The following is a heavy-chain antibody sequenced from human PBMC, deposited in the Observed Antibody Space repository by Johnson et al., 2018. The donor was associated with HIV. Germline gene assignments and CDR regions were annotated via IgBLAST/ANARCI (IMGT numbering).Heavy chain of an antibody. V-gene: IGHV3-23*04. D-gene: IGHD2-2*01. J-gene: IGHJ3*02. Sequence: VQLVESGGGLIQPGGSLRLSCAASGFTFSSYAMSWVRQAPGKGLEWVSAISGSGGSTYDADSVKGRFTISRDNAMNSQYMQMSSLRAEDTALYYCLCRPAAFDIWGQGTMVTVSS. CDR1: GFTFSSYA. CDR3: LCRPAAFDI. CDR2: ISGSGGST.